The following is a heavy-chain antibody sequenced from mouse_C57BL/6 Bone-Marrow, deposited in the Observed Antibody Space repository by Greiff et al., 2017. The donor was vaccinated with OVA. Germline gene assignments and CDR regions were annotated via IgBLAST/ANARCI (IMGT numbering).Heavy chain of an antibody. CDR2: INPNNGGT. Sequence: EVQLQQSGPELVKPGASVKIPCKASGYTFTDYNMDWVKQSHGKSLEWIGDINPNNGGTIYNQKFKGKATLTVDKSSITAYMELRSLTSEDTAVYYCARGGYYYGSSYVAWVYWGQGTLVTVSA. V-gene: IGHV1-18*01. D-gene: IGHD1-1*01. CDR3: ARGGYYYGSSYVAWVY. J-gene: IGHJ3*01. CDR1: GYTFTDYN.